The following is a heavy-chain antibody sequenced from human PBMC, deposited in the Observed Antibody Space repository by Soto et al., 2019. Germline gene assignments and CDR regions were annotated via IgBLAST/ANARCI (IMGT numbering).Heavy chain of an antibody. CDR2: IYYSGST. Sequence: SETLSLTCTVSGGPISSYYWSWIRQPPGKGLEWIGYIYYSGSTNYNPSLKSRVTISVDTSKNQFSLKLSSVTAADTAVYYCARHFITSHYYYYYMDVWGKGTTVTVSS. CDR3: ARHFITSHYYYYYMDV. D-gene: IGHD1-20*01. CDR1: GGPISSYY. V-gene: IGHV4-59*08. J-gene: IGHJ6*03.